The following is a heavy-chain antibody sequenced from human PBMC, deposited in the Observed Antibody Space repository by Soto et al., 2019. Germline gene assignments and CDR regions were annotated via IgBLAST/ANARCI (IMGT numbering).Heavy chain of an antibody. CDR2: IYYSGST. D-gene: IGHD7-27*01. Sequence: SETLSLTCTVSGGSISSYYWSWIRQPPGKGLEWIGYIYYSGSTNYNPSLKSRVTISVDTSKNQFSLKLSSVTAADTAVYYCARHPWGKVRVDRDYYFDYWGQGTLVTVSS. CDR1: GGSISSYY. J-gene: IGHJ4*02. V-gene: IGHV4-59*08. CDR3: ARHPWGKVRVDRDYYFDY.